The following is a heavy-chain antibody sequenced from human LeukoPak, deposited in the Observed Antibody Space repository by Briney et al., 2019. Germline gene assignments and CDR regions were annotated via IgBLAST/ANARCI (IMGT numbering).Heavy chain of an antibody. CDR1: GYSISSGYY. Sequence: SETLSLTCAVSGYSISSGYYWGWIRQPPGKGLEWIGSIYHSGSTYYNPSLKSRVTISVDTSKNQFSLKLSSVTAADTAVYYCASRIRGYSYGYGGFDYSGQGTLVTVSS. V-gene: IGHV4-38-2*01. J-gene: IGHJ4*02. D-gene: IGHD5-18*01. CDR2: IYHSGST. CDR3: ASRIRGYSYGYGGFDY.